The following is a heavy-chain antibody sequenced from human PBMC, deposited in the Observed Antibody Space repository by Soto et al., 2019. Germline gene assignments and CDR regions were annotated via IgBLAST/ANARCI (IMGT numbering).Heavy chain of an antibody. J-gene: IGHJ4*02. D-gene: IGHD6-19*01. CDR3: ASRSSGWYFDY. CDR1: GFTFSSYA. CDR2: ISGSGGST. V-gene: IGHV3-23*01. Sequence: EVQLLESGGGLVQPGGSLRLSCAASGFTFSSYAMNWVRQAPGKGLEWVSVISGSGGSTYYADSVKDRFTISRDNSKNTLYLQMNSLRAEDTAVYYCASRSSGWYFDYWGQGTLVTVSS.